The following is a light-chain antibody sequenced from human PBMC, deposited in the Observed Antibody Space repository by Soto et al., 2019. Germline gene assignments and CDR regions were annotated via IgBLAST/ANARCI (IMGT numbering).Light chain of an antibody. CDR2: GAS. Sequence: EIVLTQSPGTLSLSQGERATLSCRASQSVSSNYLAWYQQKPGQAPRLLIYGASSRATGIPDRFSGSGSGTDFNLSISRLEPVDFAVYYCQHYGRSAYTFGQGTTLEIK. V-gene: IGKV3-20*01. CDR1: QSVSSNY. J-gene: IGKJ2*01. CDR3: QHYGRSAYT.